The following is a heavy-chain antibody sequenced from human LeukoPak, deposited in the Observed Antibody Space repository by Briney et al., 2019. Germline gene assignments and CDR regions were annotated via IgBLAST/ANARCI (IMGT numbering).Heavy chain of an antibody. Sequence: PGRSLRLSCAASGFTFSSYGMHWVRQAPGKGLEWVAVISYDGSNKYYADSVKGRFTISGDNSKNTLYLQMNSLRAEDTAVYYCAKEGSRSGYSSSWYAGGIDYWGQGTLVTVSS. D-gene: IGHD6-13*01. CDR1: GFTFSSYG. J-gene: IGHJ4*02. CDR3: AKEGSRSGYSSSWYAGGIDY. CDR2: ISYDGSNK. V-gene: IGHV3-30*18.